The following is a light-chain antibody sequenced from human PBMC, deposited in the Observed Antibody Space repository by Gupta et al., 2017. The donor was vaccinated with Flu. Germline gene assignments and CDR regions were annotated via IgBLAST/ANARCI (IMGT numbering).Light chain of an antibody. J-gene: IGLJ1*01. V-gene: IGLV1-44*01. CDR2: SDR. Sequence: QSVLTQPPSASGTPGQRVTVSCSGSSSNIEANTVNWYQHLPGTAPQLVIYSDRRRPSGVPDRFSGSKSGTSASLAISGLQSGDEADYYCAAWDDSLNVYVFGTGTKVTVL. CDR3: AAWDDSLNVYV. CDR1: SSNIEANT.